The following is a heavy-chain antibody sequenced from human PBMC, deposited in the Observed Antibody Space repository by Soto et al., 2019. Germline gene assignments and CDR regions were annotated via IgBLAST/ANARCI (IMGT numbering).Heavy chain of an antibody. CDR1: GGSVSSFSYY. J-gene: IGHJ6*02. CDR3: ARYHDMFDSPPRSPQFYHGMDV. V-gene: IGHV4-61*03. D-gene: IGHD3-10*02. CDR2: IHHSGAT. Sequence: SETLSLTCSVSGGSVSSFSYYWSWIRQPPGRRPEWIGYIHHSGATRYNPSLNDRVSISLDTSKNHLALKLTSVTAADTAVYYCARYHDMFDSPPRSPQFYHGMDVWGQGTTVTVSS.